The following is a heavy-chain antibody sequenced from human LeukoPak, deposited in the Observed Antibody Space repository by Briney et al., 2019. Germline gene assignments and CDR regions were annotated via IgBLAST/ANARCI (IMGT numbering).Heavy chain of an antibody. J-gene: IGHJ4*02. V-gene: IGHV4-31*03. Sequence: SETLSLTCTVSGGSISSGGYYWSWIRQHPGKGLEWIGYIYYSGSTYYNPSLKSRVTISVDTSKNQFSLKLSSVTAADTAVYYCARDLGGSYGQGYFDYWGQGTLVTVSS. CDR1: GGSISSGGYY. CDR2: IYYSGST. D-gene: IGHD5-18*01. CDR3: ARDLGGSYGQGYFDY.